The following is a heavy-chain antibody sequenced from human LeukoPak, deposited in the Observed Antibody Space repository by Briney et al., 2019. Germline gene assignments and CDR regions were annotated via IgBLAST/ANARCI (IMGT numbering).Heavy chain of an antibody. CDR3: AKDITMVRGVFDY. Sequence: GGSLRLSCAASGFTFRSHGTHWVRQGPGKGLDWVAFIEYDGSKKYYTDSVKGRFTISRDNSKNTLYLQMNSLRAEDTAVYYCAKDITMVRGVFDYWGQGTLVTVSS. D-gene: IGHD3-10*01. CDR2: IEYDGSKK. CDR1: GFTFRSHG. J-gene: IGHJ4*02. V-gene: IGHV3-30*02.